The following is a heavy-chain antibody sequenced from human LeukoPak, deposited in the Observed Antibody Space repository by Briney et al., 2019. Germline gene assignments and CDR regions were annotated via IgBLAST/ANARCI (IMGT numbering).Heavy chain of an antibody. V-gene: IGHV3-23*01. Sequence: PGGSLRLSCAASGFTFSSYAMSWVRQAPGKGLEWVSAISGSGGSTYYADSVKGRFTISRDNSKNTLYLQMNSLRAEDTAVYYCAKDRSCTNGVCHGDFDYWGQGTLVTVSP. CDR2: ISGSGGST. J-gene: IGHJ4*02. CDR1: GFTFSSYA. CDR3: AKDRSCTNGVCHGDFDY. D-gene: IGHD2-8*01.